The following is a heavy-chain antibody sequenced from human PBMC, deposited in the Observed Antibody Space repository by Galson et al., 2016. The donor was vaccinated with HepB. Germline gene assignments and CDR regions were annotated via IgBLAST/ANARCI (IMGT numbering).Heavy chain of an antibody. Sequence: SLRLSCAASGFTFSPYGLSWVRQAPGKGLEWVSAFTGSGSGGRTFYADSVKGRFTISRDNSRNTLSLQMNRLRAEDTATYYCARHFGGFDYWGQGTPVTVSS. J-gene: IGHJ4*02. CDR1: GFTFSPYG. V-gene: IGHV3-23*01. CDR2: FTGSGSGGRT. D-gene: IGHD3-16*01. CDR3: ARHFGGFDY.